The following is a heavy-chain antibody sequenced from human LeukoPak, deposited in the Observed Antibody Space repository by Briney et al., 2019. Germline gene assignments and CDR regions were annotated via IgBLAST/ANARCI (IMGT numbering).Heavy chain of an antibody. CDR3: ARGLFVVPAAIPENWFDP. Sequence: ASVKVSCKASGYTFTSYDINWVRQATGQGLEWMGWMSPNSGNTGYAQKFQGRVTITRNTSISTAYMELSSLRSEDTAVYYCARGLFVVPAAIPENWFDPWGQGTLVTVSS. V-gene: IGHV1-8*01. D-gene: IGHD2-2*02. J-gene: IGHJ5*02. CDR2: MSPNSGNT. CDR1: GYTFTSYD.